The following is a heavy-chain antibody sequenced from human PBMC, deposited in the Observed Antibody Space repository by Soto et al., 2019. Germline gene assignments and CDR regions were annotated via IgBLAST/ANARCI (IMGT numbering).Heavy chain of an antibody. CDR3: ARHGGYSYDYYYYMDV. CDR1: GYSFTSYW. V-gene: IGHV5-51*01. Sequence: LGESLKISCKGSGYSFTSYWIGWVRQMPGKGLEWMGIIYPGDSDTRYSPSFQGQVTISADKSISTAYLQWSSLKASDTAMYYCARHGGYSYDYYYYMDVWGKGTTVTVSS. CDR2: IYPGDSDT. J-gene: IGHJ6*03. D-gene: IGHD5-18*01.